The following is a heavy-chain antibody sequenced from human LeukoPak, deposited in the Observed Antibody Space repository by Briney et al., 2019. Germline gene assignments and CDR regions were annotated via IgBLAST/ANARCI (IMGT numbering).Heavy chain of an antibody. Sequence: PSETLSLTCAVYGGSFNGYYWSWIRQPPGKGLEWIGEINHSGSTNYNPSLKSRVTISVDTSKNQFSLKLSSVTAADTAVYYCARSQAMIVVVAPYDYWGQGTLVTVSS. D-gene: IGHD3-22*01. CDR2: INHSGST. J-gene: IGHJ4*02. V-gene: IGHV4-34*01. CDR3: ARSQAMIVVVAPYDY. CDR1: GGSFNGYY.